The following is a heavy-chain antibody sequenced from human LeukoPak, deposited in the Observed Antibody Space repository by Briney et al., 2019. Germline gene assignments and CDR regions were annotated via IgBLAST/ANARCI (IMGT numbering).Heavy chain of an antibody. J-gene: IGHJ4*02. CDR2: VYPGDSDT. V-gene: IGHV5-51*01. D-gene: IGHD3-10*01. Sequence: GESLKISCKDSGYNFSNYLIAWVRQMPGKRLEWMGIVYPGDSDTRYSPSFQGQVTISADKSISTAYLQWSSLKASDTAMYYCARSQVVRGVIATFDYWGQGTLVTVSS. CDR1: GYNFSNYL. CDR3: ARSQVVRGVIATFDY.